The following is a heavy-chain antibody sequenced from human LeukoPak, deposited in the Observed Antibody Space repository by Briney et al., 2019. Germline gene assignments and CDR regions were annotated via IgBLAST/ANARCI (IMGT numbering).Heavy chain of an antibody. CDR2: TKNRANSYTT. CDR3: VASIVSPSNY. J-gene: IGHJ4*02. V-gene: IGHV3-72*01. CDR1: KFTVSSTY. D-gene: IGHD2-15*01. Sequence: GGSLRLSCAASKFTVSSTYLGWVRQAPGKGLEWVGRTKNRANSYTTEYAASVNGRFTISRDDSENSLRLQMNSLKTEDTAIYYCVASIVSPSNYWGQGTLVTVSS.